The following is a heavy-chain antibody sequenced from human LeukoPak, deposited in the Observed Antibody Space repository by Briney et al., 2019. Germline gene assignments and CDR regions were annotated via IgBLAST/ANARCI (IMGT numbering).Heavy chain of an antibody. D-gene: IGHD6-13*01. V-gene: IGHV3-23*01. CDR3: ATSPSRGPAAAGMRFDY. J-gene: IGHJ4*02. CDR2: ISITGKTT. CDR1: GFTFSSYA. Sequence: PGGSLRLSCAASGFTFSSYAMSWVRQAPGKGLEWVSVISITGKTTYYADSVKGRFTISRDNSKNTLYLQMSSLSAEDTAEYYCATSPSRGPAAAGMRFDYWGQGTLVTVSS.